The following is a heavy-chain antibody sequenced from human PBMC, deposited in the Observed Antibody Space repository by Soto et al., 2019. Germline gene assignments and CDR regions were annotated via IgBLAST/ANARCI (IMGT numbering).Heavy chain of an antibody. D-gene: IGHD6-6*01. CDR2: IFSNDEK. CDR1: GFSLSNARMG. CDR3: ARIPRGRYSSSLKPDYYYYGMDV. Sequence: SGPTLVNPTETLTLTCTVSGFSLSNARMGVSWIRQPPGKALEWLAHIFSNDEKSYSTSLKSRLTISKDTSKSQVVLTMTNMDPVDTATYYCARIPRGRYSSSLKPDYYYYGMDVWGQGTTVTVSS. V-gene: IGHV2-26*01. J-gene: IGHJ6*02.